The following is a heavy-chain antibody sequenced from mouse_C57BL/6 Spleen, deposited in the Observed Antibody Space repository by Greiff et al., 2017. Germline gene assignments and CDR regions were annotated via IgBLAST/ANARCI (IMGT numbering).Heavy chain of an antibody. J-gene: IGHJ3*01. Sequence: VQLQESGAELVKPGASVKISCKASGYAFSSYWMNWVKQRPGKGLEWTGQIYPGDGDTNYNGKFKGKATLTADKSSSTAYMQLSSLTSEDSAVYFCARTDDGYPWFAYWGQGTLVTVSA. V-gene: IGHV1-80*01. CDR1: GYAFSSYW. CDR2: IYPGDGDT. CDR3: ARTDDGYPWFAY. D-gene: IGHD2-3*01.